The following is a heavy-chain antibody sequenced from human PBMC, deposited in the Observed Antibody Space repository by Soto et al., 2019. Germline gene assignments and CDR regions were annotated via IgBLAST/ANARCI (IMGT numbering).Heavy chain of an antibody. CDR3: AKDSANYYDSSGYID. D-gene: IGHD3-22*01. CDR1: GFTFSRYA. Sequence: EVQVLESGGGLVQPGGSLRLSCAASGFTFSRYAMNWVRQAPGKGLEWVSAISGRGSSTYYADSVKGRFTISRDNSNNALYLQKNSLRVEDTAVYFCAKDSANYYDSSGYIDWGRGTLVTVSS. V-gene: IGHV3-23*01. CDR2: ISGRGSST. J-gene: IGHJ4*02.